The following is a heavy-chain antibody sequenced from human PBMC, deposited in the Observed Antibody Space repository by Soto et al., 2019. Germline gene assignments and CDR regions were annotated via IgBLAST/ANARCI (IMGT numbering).Heavy chain of an antibody. CDR3: ARLRIATDNYKWFEP. Sequence: LPLTCSVSGAALNSGNYYWSWIRQVPGKGLEWIGHIYVTGAVDYNPSLRDRITISQDTSERQFSLNLRLVTAADTAVYYCARLRIATDNYKWFEPSCPTSLFTVPS. D-gene: IGHD2-21*01. V-gene: IGHV4-31*03. J-gene: IGHJ5*02. CDR1: GAALNSGNYY. CDR2: IYVTGAV.